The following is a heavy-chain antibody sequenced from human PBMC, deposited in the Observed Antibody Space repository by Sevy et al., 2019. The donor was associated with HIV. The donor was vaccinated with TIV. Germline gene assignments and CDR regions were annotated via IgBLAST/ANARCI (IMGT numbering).Heavy chain of an antibody. CDR3: ARDRGITVVRGVITHYMDV. V-gene: IGHV3-30-3*01. CDR1: GFTFSSYA. D-gene: IGHD3-10*01. Sequence: GGSLRLSCAASGFTFSSYAMHWVRQAPGKGLEWVAVISYDGSNKYYADSVKGRFTISRDNSKNTLYLQMNSLRAEDTAVYYCARDRGITVVRGVITHYMDVWGKGTTVTVSS. CDR2: ISYDGSNK. J-gene: IGHJ6*03.